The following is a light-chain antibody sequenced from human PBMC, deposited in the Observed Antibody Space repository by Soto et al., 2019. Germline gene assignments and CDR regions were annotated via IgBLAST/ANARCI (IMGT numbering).Light chain of an antibody. CDR1: SSNIGAGYD. CDR2: GNS. CDR3: QSYDSIQSAL. Sequence: QSVLTQPPSVSGAPGQRVTISCTGSSSNIGAGYDVHWYQQLPGTAPKLLIYGNSNRPSGVPDRFSGSKSGTSSSLAITGLQAEDEADYYCQSYDSIQSALFGGGTQLTVL. V-gene: IGLV1-40*01. J-gene: IGLJ3*02.